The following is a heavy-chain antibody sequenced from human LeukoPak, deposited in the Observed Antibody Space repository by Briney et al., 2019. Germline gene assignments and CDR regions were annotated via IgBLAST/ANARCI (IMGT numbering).Heavy chain of an antibody. CDR3: ARRRDLYSGSYYPFDY. D-gene: IGHD1-26*01. CDR2: IYPNDSDT. J-gene: IGHJ4*02. Sequence: GESLKISCKGSGYSFTSYWIGWVRQMPGKGLEWMGIIYPNDSDTRYSPSFQGQVTISADKSISTAYLQWSSLKASDTAMYYCARRRDLYSGSYYPFDYWGQGTLVTVSS. V-gene: IGHV5-51*01. CDR1: GYSFTSYW.